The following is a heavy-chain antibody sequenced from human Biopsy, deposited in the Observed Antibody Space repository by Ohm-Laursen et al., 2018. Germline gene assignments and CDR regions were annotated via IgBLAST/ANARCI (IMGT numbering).Heavy chain of an antibody. CDR2: ISETSSHI. CDR3: ARDSSRRAREGGMDV. V-gene: IGHV3-21*01. D-gene: IGHD2-2*01. Sequence: GSLRLSCTASGFPFTGFSMDWVRQAPGKGLEWISYISETSSHIYDADSVRGRFTVARGIAKNSLYLQLNSLRVEDTAVYYCARDSSRRAREGGMDVWGQGPTVTASS. CDR1: GFPFTGFS. J-gene: IGHJ6*02.